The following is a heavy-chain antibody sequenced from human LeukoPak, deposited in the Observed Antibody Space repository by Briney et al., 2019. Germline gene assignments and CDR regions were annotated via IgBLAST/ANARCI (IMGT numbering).Heavy chain of an antibody. V-gene: IGHV1-18*01. CDR3: ARGTYYYDRTRAFDI. CDR2: ISAYNGNT. Sequence: ASVKVSCKASGYTFTSYGISWVRQAPGHGLEWMGWISAYNGNTNYAQKLQGRVTMTTNTSTSTAYMELRSLRSDDTAVYYCARGTYYYDRTRAFDIWGQGTMVTVSS. CDR1: GYTFTSYG. D-gene: IGHD3-22*01. J-gene: IGHJ3*02.